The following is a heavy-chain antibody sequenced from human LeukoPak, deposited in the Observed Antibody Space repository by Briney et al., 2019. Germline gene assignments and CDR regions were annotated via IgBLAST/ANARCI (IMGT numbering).Heavy chain of an antibody. CDR3: ARRYSSSWYYMDV. Sequence: SETLSLTCTVSGGSITSYFWSWIRQPAGKELEWIGRIFSSGSTNYNPSLKSRVTMSVDTSKNQFALKLSSVTAADTAVYYCARRYSSSWYYMDVWGKGTTVTISS. J-gene: IGHJ6*03. CDR1: GGSITSYF. CDR2: IFSSGST. D-gene: IGHD6-13*01. V-gene: IGHV4-4*07.